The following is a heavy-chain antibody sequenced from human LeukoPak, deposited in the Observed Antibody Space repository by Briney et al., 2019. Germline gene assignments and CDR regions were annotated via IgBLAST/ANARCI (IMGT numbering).Heavy chain of an antibody. V-gene: IGHV3-48*03. CDR2: ISSNGRTT. Sequence: GGSLRLSCAASGFTFSSFEMHWVRQAPGKGLEWVSYISSNGRTTFYADSVKGRFTISRDNSKTRLYLQMTSLRAEDTAVYYCARDSYGAYLYFDYWGQGTLVTVSS. D-gene: IGHD4/OR15-4a*01. CDR1: GFTFSSFE. J-gene: IGHJ4*02. CDR3: ARDSYGAYLYFDY.